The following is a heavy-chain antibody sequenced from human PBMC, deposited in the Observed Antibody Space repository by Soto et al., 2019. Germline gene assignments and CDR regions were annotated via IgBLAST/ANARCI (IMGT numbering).Heavy chain of an antibody. CDR2: IGGSGGST. D-gene: IGHD6-6*01. J-gene: IGHJ4*02. CDR1: GFTFSYSA. V-gene: IGHV3-23*01. CDR3: AKDQYASSLLRGSWDY. Sequence: PGGSLRLSCAASGFTFSYSAMNWVRQAPGKGLEWVSHIGGSGGSTYYADSVKGRSTISRDNSKNTLYLQMNGLRAEDTAVYYCAKDQYASSLLRGSWDYWGQGTLVTVSS.